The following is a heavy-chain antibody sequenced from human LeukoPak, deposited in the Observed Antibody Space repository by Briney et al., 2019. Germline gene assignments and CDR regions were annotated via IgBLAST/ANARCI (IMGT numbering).Heavy chain of an antibody. D-gene: IGHD2-15*01. V-gene: IGHV3-7*04. CDR2: IKQDGSEK. CDR3: AGGCHGGSCYG. Sequence: GGSLRLSCAASGFSFSSYWMSWVRQAPGKGLEWVANIKQDGSEKYYVDSVKGRFTISRDNAKNSLYLQMNSLRAEDTAVYYCAGGCHGGSCYGWGQGTLVTVSS. J-gene: IGHJ4*02. CDR1: GFSFSSYW.